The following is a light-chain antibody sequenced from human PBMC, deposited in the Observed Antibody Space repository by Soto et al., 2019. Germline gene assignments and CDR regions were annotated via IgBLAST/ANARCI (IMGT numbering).Light chain of an antibody. Sequence: QSVLTQPASVSGSPGQSIAISCTGTRSDVGGYNYVSWYQQPPGKAPKLIIYDVSDRPSGVSTRFSGSKSGNTASLTISGLQADDEADYYCSSYTSQSTVVLCGGTNVTVL. CDR3: SSYTSQSTVV. J-gene: IGLJ3*02. CDR1: RSDVGGYNY. V-gene: IGLV2-14*01. CDR2: DVS.